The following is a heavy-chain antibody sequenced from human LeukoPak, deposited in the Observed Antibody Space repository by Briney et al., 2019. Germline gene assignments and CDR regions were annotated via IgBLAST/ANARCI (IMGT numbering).Heavy chain of an antibody. D-gene: IGHD4-11*01. Sequence: SETLSLTCTVSGGSVSSGSYYWSWIRQPPGKGLEWIGYFHYSGSTKHNPSLKSRVSISVDTSKNRFSLKLSSVTAADTAVYYCARDNPHDHSNYGAYFDYWGQGILVTVSS. CDR3: ARDNPHDHSNYGAYFDY. J-gene: IGHJ4*02. V-gene: IGHV4-61*01. CDR2: FHYSGST. CDR1: GGSVSSGSYY.